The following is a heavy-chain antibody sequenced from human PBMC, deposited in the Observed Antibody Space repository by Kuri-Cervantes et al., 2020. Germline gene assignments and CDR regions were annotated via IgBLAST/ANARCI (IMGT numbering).Heavy chain of an antibody. CDR2: ISWNSGSI. J-gene: IGHJ4*02. CDR3: ARTHQVAGTTGSGY. D-gene: IGHD6-19*01. CDR1: GFTFDDYA. Sequence: SLKISCAASGFTFDDYAMHWVRQAPGKGLEWVSSISWNSGSIGYADSVKGRFTISRDNAKNSLYLQMNSLRAEDTAVYYCARTHQVAGTTGSGYWGQGTLVTVSS. V-gene: IGHV3-9*01.